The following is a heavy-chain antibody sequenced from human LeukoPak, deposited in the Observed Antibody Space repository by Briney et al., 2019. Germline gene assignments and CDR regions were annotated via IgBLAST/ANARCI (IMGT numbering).Heavy chain of an antibody. V-gene: IGHV3-7*01. J-gene: IGHJ3*02. CDR3: ASFPPYMVRTDAFDI. CDR1: GFTFSSYW. CDR2: IKQDGSEK. D-gene: IGHD3-10*01. Sequence: GGSLRLSCAASGFTFSSYWMSWVRQAPGKGLEWVANIKQDGSEKYYVDSVKGRFTISRDNAKNSLYVQMNSLRAEDTAVYYCASFPPYMVRTDAFDIWGQGTMVTVSS.